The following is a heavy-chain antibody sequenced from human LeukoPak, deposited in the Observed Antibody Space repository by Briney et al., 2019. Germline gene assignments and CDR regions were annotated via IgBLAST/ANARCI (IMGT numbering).Heavy chain of an antibody. V-gene: IGHV3-30*18. CDR2: ISYDGSNK. CDR3: AKAPVTTCSGAYCYPFDY. CDR1: GFTFTSYG. Sequence: GGSLRLSCAASGFTFTSYGMHWVRQAPGKRLEWVAVISYDGSNKYYADSVKGRFTISRDNSKNTLYLQMNSLRAEDAAVYYCAKAPVTTCSGAYCYPFDYWGQGTLVTVSS. D-gene: IGHD2-15*01. J-gene: IGHJ4*02.